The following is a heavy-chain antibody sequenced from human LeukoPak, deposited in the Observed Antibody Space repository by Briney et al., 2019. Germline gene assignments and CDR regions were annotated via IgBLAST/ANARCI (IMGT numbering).Heavy chain of an antibody. Sequence: ASVKVSCKASGGTFSSLTISWVRQAPGQGLEWMGWISAYNGNINYAQKLQGRVTMTTDTSTSTAYMELRSLGSDDTAVYYCARRTYSSSSSIFEYWGQGTLVTVSS. D-gene: IGHD6-6*01. CDR1: GGTFSSLT. CDR3: ARRTYSSSSSIFEY. CDR2: ISAYNGNI. J-gene: IGHJ4*02. V-gene: IGHV1-18*01.